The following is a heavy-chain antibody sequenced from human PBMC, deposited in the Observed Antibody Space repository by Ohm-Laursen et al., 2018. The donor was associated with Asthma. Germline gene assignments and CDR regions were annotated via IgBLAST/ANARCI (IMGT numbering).Heavy chain of an antibody. Sequence: SLRLSCTASGFTFSSYSMNWVRQAPGKGLEWVSSISSSSSYIYYADSVKGRFAISRDNAKNSLYLQMNSLRAEDTAVYYCARDGSHGGFDYWGQGTLVTVSS. J-gene: IGHJ4*02. D-gene: IGHD2-15*01. V-gene: IGHV3-21*01. CDR3: ARDGSHGGFDY. CDR2: ISSSSSYI. CDR1: GFTFSSYS.